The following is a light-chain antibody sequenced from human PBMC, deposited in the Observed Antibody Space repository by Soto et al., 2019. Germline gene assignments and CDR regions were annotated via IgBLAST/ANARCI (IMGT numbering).Light chain of an antibody. V-gene: IGKV1-39*01. CDR2: SAS. CDR3: QQSYTTPHT. J-gene: IGKJ2*01. CDR1: QGVSAY. Sequence: DIQMTQSPSSLSASVGDRVTITCRASQGVSAYLLWYQQTQGRAPKLLLYSASNLVSGVTSMFSGSGSRTNFTLTIRSLQPEDFATYYRQQSYTTPHTFGQGTKLETK.